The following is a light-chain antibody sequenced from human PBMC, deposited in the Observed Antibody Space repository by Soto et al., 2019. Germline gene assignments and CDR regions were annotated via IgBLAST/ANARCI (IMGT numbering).Light chain of an antibody. J-gene: IGKJ1*01. CDR2: AAS. CDR1: QAITNF. Sequence: DVQLTQSPSSLSASVGDKVTITCQASQAITNFLNWYQQKPGKAPKLLIYAASNLETGLPSRFSGGGSGTDFTFTISSLQPEDVATYFCQQYDLLPWTFGQGTLVEVK. CDR3: QQYDLLPWT. V-gene: IGKV1-33*01.